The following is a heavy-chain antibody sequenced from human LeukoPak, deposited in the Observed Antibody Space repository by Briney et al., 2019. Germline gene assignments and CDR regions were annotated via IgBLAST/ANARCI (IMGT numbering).Heavy chain of an antibody. CDR3: ARQVATVTRFDS. V-gene: IGHV4-30-4*01. CDR1: GGSVNSADYY. Sequence: PSQTLPLTCTVSGGSVNSADYYWSWIRQPPGKGLQWIGYIFYSGSTYYSPSLKSRFSISVDTSKNQFSLKLRSVTAADTAVYYCARQVATVTRFDSWGQGTLVTVSS. J-gene: IGHJ4*02. D-gene: IGHD5-12*01. CDR2: IFYSGST.